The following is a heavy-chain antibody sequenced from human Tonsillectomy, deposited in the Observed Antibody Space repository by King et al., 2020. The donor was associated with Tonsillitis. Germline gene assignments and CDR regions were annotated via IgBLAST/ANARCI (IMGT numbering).Heavy chain of an antibody. CDR1: GYTFTSYD. Sequence: QLVQSGAEVKKPGASVTVSCKASGYTFTSYDINWVRQATGQELEWMGGMNPSSANTGYAQKFQGRVTMTRDTSISTAYMELTSLTSEDTAVYYCARGSYYDSTGYHVWFDPWGQGTLVTVSS. D-gene: IGHD3-22*01. J-gene: IGHJ5*02. CDR3: ARGSYYDSTGYHVWFDP. V-gene: IGHV1-8*01. CDR2: MNPSSANT.